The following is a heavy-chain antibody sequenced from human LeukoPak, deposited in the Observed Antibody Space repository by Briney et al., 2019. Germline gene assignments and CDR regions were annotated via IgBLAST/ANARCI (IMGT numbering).Heavy chain of an antibody. CDR2: IKQDGSEK. Sequence: GGSLRLSCAASGFTFSSHWMSWVRQAPGKGLEWVANIKQDGSEKYYVDSVKGRFTISRDNAKNSLYLQMNSLRADDTAVYYCAREVRVRGVIMIDYWGQGTLVTVSS. J-gene: IGHJ4*02. D-gene: IGHD3-10*01. CDR1: GFTFSSHW. CDR3: AREVRVRGVIMIDY. V-gene: IGHV3-7*03.